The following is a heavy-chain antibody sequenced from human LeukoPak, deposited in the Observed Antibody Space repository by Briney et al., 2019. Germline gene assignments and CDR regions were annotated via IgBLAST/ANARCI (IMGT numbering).Heavy chain of an antibody. CDR2: INHSGST. J-gene: IGHJ6*02. CDR3: ARATASKYYYGSGSYGAYGMDV. Sequence: SETLSLTCAVYGGSFSGYYWSWIRQPPGKGLEWIGEINHSGSTNYNPSLKSRVNISVDTSKNQFSLKLSSVTAADTAVYYCARATASKYYYGSGSYGAYGMDVWGQGTTVTVSS. V-gene: IGHV4-34*01. CDR1: GGSFSGYY. D-gene: IGHD3-10*01.